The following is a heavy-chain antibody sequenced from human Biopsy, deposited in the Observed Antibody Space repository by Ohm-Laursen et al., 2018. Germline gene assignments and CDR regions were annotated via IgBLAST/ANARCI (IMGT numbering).Heavy chain of an antibody. CDR3: ARPLRGGEYEGFDL. D-gene: IGHD4-17*01. J-gene: IGHJ3*01. Sequence: SETLSLTWTVSDGSINSNDYYWGWIRQAPGKGLEWLGSVHYRGATYYNPPLTSRATISVDTAKNQIFRKLRSATAADTAVYYCARPLRGGEYEGFDLWGPGTMVSVSP. V-gene: IGHV4-39*01. CDR2: VHYRGAT. CDR1: DGSINSNDYY.